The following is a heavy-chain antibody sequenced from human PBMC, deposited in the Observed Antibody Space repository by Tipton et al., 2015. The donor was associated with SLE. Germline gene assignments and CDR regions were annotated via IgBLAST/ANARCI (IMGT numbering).Heavy chain of an antibody. Sequence: LRLSCTVSGGPISSSSYYWGWIRQPPGKGLEWIGSIYYSGSTYYNPSLKSRVTISVDTSKNQFSLKLSSVTAADTAVYYCARVSIVVVPAAPFDYWGQGTLVTASS. J-gene: IGHJ4*02. CDR3: ARVSIVVVPAAPFDY. CDR1: GGPISSSSYY. CDR2: IYYSGST. V-gene: IGHV4-39*07. D-gene: IGHD2-2*01.